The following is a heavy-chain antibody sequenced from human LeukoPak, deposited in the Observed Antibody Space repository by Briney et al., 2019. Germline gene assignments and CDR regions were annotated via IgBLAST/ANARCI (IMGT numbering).Heavy chain of an antibody. CDR3: ARGDPDIVVVVAATPDY. J-gene: IGHJ4*02. Sequence: ASVKVSCKASGYTFTGYYMHWVRQAPGQGLEWMGWINPNSGGTNYAQKFQGRVTMTRDTSISTAYMELSRLRSDDTAVYYCARGDPDIVVVVAATPDYWGQGTLVTVSP. CDR1: GYTFTGYY. D-gene: IGHD2-15*01. CDR2: INPNSGGT. V-gene: IGHV1-2*02.